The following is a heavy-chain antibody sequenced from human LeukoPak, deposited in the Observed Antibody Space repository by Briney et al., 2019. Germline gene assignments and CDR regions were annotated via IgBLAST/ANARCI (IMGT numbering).Heavy chain of an antibody. CDR3: ARRGNDMDI. J-gene: IGHJ3*02. CDR2: VSSSGTST. CDR1: GFTFSSYA. Sequence: PGGSLRLSCAASGFTFSSYAMSWVRQAPGKGLEWVSAVSSSGTSTYYADSVKGRFTISRDNAKNSLYLQMNSLRDEDAAVYYCARRGNDMDIWGQGTMVTVSS. V-gene: IGHV3-23*01. D-gene: IGHD3-22*01.